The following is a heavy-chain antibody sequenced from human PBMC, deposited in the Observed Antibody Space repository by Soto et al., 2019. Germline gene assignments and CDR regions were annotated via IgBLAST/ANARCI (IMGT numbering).Heavy chain of an antibody. CDR1: DFSLSTSGVG. J-gene: IGHJ3*01. Sequence: SGPRLVNRTQTLTLTCYFSDFSLSTSGVGVGWIRRPPGKALEWLAHIYWSGDENYRPLLLSRLSLTKDSSRKQVVLPMTKMKPVDTATYYWARELAARHVFAFDVGGRGRMDTVSS. CDR2: IYWSGDE. CDR3: ARELAARHVFAFDV. D-gene: IGHD6-6*01. V-gene: IGHV2-5*01.